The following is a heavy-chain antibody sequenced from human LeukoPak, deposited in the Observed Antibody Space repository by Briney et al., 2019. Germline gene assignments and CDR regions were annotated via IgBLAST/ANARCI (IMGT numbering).Heavy chain of an antibody. CDR1: GFTFSSYG. CDR3: AKAYYYDSSGYPDY. D-gene: IGHD3-22*01. Sequence: GRSQRLSCAASGFTFSSYGMHWVRQAPGKGLEWVAVISYDGSNKYYADSVKGRFTISRDNSKNTLYLQMNSLRAEDTAVYYCAKAYYYDSSGYPDYWGQGTRVTVSS. J-gene: IGHJ4*02. V-gene: IGHV3-30*18. CDR2: ISYDGSNK.